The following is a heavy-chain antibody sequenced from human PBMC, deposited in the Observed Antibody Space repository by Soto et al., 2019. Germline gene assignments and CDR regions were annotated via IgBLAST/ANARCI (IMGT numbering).Heavy chain of an antibody. Sequence: SETLSLTCTVSGAPITSNDYFWAWIRQPPGRGLEFIASMHASGGTYHASSLKSRVTISVDTSKNQFPLKLRSVTAADTAVYYCARHETLASAGDFWGQGTLVTVSS. J-gene: IGHJ4*02. CDR1: GAPITSNDYF. CDR2: MHASGGT. CDR3: ARHETLASAGDF. V-gene: IGHV4-39*01.